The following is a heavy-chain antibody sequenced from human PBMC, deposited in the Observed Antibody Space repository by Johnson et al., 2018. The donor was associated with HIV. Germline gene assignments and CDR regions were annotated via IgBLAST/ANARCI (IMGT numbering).Heavy chain of an antibody. CDR1: GFTVSSNY. D-gene: IGHD6-13*01. V-gene: IGHV3-66*01. CDR3: AKDVDSSRWWRAFDM. CDR2: IYSGGST. Sequence: VQLVESGGGLVQPGGSLRLSCAASGFTVSSNYMSWVRQAPGKGLEWVSVIYSGGSTYYADSVKGRFTISRDNSKNSFYIQMHSLRAEDTAVYYCAKDVDSSRWWRAFDMWGQGTMVSVSS. J-gene: IGHJ3*02.